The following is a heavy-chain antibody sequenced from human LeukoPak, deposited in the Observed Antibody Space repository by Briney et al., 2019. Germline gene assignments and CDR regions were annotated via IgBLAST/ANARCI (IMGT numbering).Heavy chain of an antibody. CDR3: ARDRDYAFDS. CDR2: ISGTGGTI. Sequence: GGSLRLSCAASGFIFSSYAISWVRQAPGKGLEWVSGISGTGGTIYYADSVRGRFTISRDNAKNTLYLQMNSLRDEDTAVYYCARDRDYAFDSWGQGTLVTVSS. CDR1: GFIFSSYA. D-gene: IGHD4-17*01. J-gene: IGHJ4*02. V-gene: IGHV3-23*01.